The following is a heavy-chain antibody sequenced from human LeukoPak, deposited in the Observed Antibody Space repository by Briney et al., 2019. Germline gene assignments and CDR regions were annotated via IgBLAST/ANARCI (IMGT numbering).Heavy chain of an antibody. CDR3: AREALVRDGRHMDY. CDR1: GGSISSYY. D-gene: IGHD5-24*01. V-gene: IGHV4-4*07. Sequence: SETLSLTCTVSGGSISSYYWSWLRQPAGKGLEWIGRIYTSGSTNYNPSLRSRVPMSVDTSKNQFSLKLSSVTAADTAVYYCAREALVRDGRHMDYWGQGTLVTVSS. CDR2: IYTSGST. J-gene: IGHJ4*02.